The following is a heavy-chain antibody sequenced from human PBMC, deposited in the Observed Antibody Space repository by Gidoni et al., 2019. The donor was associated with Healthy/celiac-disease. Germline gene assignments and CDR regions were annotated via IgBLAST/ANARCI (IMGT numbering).Heavy chain of an antibody. CDR1: GGSISSSSYY. J-gene: IGHJ2*01. CDR3: ARVIAAAGPGSWYFDL. D-gene: IGHD6-13*01. V-gene: IGHV4-39*01. Sequence: QLQLQESGPGLVKPSETLSLTCTVSGGSISSSSYYWGWIRQPPGKGLEWIGSIYYSGSTYYNPSLKSRVTISVDTSKNQFSLKLSSVTAADTAVYYCARVIAAAGPGSWYFDLWGRGTLVTVSS. CDR2: IYYSGST.